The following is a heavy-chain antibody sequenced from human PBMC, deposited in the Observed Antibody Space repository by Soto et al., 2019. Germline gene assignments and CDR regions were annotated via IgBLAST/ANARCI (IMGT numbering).Heavy chain of an antibody. V-gene: IGHV3-30-3*01. CDR1: GFTFSSYA. CDR2: ISYDGSNK. J-gene: IGHJ4*02. CDR3: AKVVCTSNCYDY. Sequence: GSLRLSCAASGFTFSSYAMHWVRQAPGKGLEWVAVISYDGSNKYYADSVKGRFTISRDNSKNTLYLQLNSLRAGDTAVYYCAKVVCTSNCYDYWGQGTLVTVS. D-gene: IGHD2-8*01.